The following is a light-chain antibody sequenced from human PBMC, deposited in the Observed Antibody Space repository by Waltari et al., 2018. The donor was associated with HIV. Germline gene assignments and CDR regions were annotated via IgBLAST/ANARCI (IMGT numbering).Light chain of an antibody. V-gene: IGLV1-44*01. CDR3: AAWDDSLKGVV. Sequence: QSVLTQPPSASGTPGQRVTISCSGSSSNIGSSPVNWYQQLPGTAPKLLMYINYQSPSGVLDRFSGSKSGTSASLASSGLQSEDEADYFCAAWDDSLKGVVFGGGTKLTVL. CDR1: SSNIGSSP. CDR2: INY. J-gene: IGLJ2*01.